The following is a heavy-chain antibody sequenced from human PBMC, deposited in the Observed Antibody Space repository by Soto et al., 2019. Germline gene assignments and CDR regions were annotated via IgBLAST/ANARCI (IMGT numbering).Heavy chain of an antibody. D-gene: IGHD3-22*01. CDR2: ISGSGGST. V-gene: IGHV3-23*01. Sequence: GVSLRLSCAASGFTFSSYAMSWVRQAPGKGVEWVSAISGSGGSTYYADSVKGRFTISRDNSKNTLYLQMNSLRAEDTAVYYCAKAHYYDSSGYYETDYWGQGTLVTVSS. CDR1: GFTFSSYA. J-gene: IGHJ4*02. CDR3: AKAHYYDSSGYYETDY.